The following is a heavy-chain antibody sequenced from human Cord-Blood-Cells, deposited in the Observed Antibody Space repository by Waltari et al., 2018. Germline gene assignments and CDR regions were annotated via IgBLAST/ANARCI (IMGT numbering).Heavy chain of an antibody. D-gene: IGHD1-7*01. CDR2: IFSNDEK. CDR3: ARIRLTGTRDAFDI. Sequence: QVTLKESGPVLEKLPETIPLTCTVSGFPLTNARMGVSWIRQPPGKALEWLAHIFSNDEKSYSTSLKSRLTISKDTSKSQVVLTMTNMDPVDTATYYCARIRLTGTRDAFDIWGQGTMVTVSS. J-gene: IGHJ3*02. V-gene: IGHV2-26*01. CDR1: GFPLTNARMG.